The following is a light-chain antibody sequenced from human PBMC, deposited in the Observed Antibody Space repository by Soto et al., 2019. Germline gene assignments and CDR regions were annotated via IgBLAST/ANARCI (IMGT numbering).Light chain of an antibody. CDR1: QSISSW. CDR2: DAS. CDR3: QQYNSYSPT. J-gene: IGKJ1*01. Sequence: DIQMTQSPSTLSASVGDRVTITCRASQSISSWLDRYQQKPGKYPKLLIYDASSLESGVPSRCSGSGSGTDFTLTISSLQPDDFATYYCQQYNSYSPTFGQGTKVEI. V-gene: IGKV1-5*01.